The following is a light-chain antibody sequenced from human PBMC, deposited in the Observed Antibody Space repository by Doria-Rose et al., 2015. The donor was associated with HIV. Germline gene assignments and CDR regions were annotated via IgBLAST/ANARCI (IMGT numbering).Light chain of an antibody. CDR1: QDIRNY. CDR2: DAS. CDR3: QQYDDLPYT. V-gene: IGKV1-33*01. Sequence: SPSSLSASVGDRLTITCQASQDIRNYLNWYQQKPGKAPKLLIYDASNLERGVPSRFSGSGSGTDFTFTISSLQPEDIATYYCQQYDDLPYTFGQGTNLKIK. J-gene: IGKJ2*01.